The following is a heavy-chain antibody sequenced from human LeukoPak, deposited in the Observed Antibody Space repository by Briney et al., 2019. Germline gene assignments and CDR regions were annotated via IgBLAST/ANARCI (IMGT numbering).Heavy chain of an antibody. D-gene: IGHD3-10*01. J-gene: IGHJ4*02. CDR2: IYYSGST. CDR3: ARASYYVPGRYRTYYFDY. V-gene: IGHV4-59*01. CDR1: GGSISSYY. Sequence: SETLSLTCTVSGGSISSYYRSWIRQPPGKGLEWIGYIYYSGSTNYNPSLKSRVTISVDTSKNQFSLKLSSVTAADTALYYCARASYYVPGRYRTYYFDYWGQGTLVTVSS.